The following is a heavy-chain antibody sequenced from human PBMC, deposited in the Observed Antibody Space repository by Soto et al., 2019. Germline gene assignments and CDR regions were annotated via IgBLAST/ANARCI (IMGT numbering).Heavy chain of an antibody. CDR2: VSGSGDST. Sequence: ELQVLESGGGLVQPGGSLRLTCAASGFTLSEYGTSWVRQAPGKGLVWVSFVSGSGDSTYYTDSVKGRFTISRDGSQNTVCQKIISLRDEAKAVYYCATTNYGERDWGQGTLATVAS. CDR1: GFTLSEYG. CDR3: ATTNYGERD. J-gene: IGHJ4*02. D-gene: IGHD2-8*01. V-gene: IGHV3-23*01.